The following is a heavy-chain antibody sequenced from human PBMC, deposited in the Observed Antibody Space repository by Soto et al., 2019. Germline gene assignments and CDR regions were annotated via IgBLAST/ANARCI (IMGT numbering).Heavy chain of an antibody. CDR1: GYSFTSYW. V-gene: IGHV5-51*01. CDR3: SSRDSRGYYYAYY. Sequence: PGESLKISCKGSGYSFTSYWISWVRQMPGKGLEWMGSIDPGDSDTRYSPSFQGQVTISADKSISTAYLQWSSLKASDTAMYYCSSRDSRGYYYAYYWGKGTLVPVSS. D-gene: IGHD3-22*01. CDR2: IDPGDSDT. J-gene: IGHJ4*02.